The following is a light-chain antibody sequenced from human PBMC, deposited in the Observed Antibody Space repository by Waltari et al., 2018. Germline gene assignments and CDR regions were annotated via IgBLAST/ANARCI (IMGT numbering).Light chain of an antibody. V-gene: IGKV3-11*01. CDR2: DAS. CDR1: KGATVY. CDR3: QQRNNWPLS. J-gene: IGKJ4*01. Sequence: IGLTQSPATLSLSPGERATLSCRANKGATVYLAWYQQKPGQAPRLLIYDASKRATGIPARFSASGSGTDFTLTISSLEPEDSAVYYCQQRNNWPLSFGGGTKVEIK.